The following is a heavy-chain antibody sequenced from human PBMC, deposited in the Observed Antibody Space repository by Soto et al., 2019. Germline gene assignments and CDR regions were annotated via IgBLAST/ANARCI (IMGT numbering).Heavy chain of an antibody. J-gene: IGHJ4*02. D-gene: IGHD3-22*01. CDR2: IYYSGST. CDR1: GGSISSGDYY. Sequence: QVQLQASGPGLVKPSQTLSLTCTVSGGSISSGDYYWSWIRQPPGKGLEWIGYIYYSGSTYYNPSRKSRVTISVDTSKNQFSLKLSSVTAADTAVYYCARSLVITRPLLDYWGQGTLVTVSS. CDR3: ARSLVITRPLLDY. V-gene: IGHV4-30-4*01.